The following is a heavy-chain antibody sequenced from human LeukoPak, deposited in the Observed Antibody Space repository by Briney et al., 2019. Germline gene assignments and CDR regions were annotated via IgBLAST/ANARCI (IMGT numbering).Heavy chain of an antibody. CDR2: IYYSGST. Sequence: GSLRLSCAASGFTFSTYSMNWVRQPPGKGLEWIGYIYYSGSTNYNPSLKSRVTISVDTSKNQFSLKLSSVTAADTAVYYCARHYDSSGYLDYWGQGTLVTVSS. CDR1: GFTFSTYS. CDR3: ARHYDSSGYLDY. J-gene: IGHJ4*02. V-gene: IGHV4-59*08. D-gene: IGHD3-22*01.